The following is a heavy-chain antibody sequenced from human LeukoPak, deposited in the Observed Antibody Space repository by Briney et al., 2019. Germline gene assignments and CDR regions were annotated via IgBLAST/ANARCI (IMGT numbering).Heavy chain of an antibody. CDR2: IIGSGGST. J-gene: IGHJ4*02. V-gene: IGHV3-23*01. CDR1: GFTFSNYA. CDR3: ARGGIVGATSPDY. Sequence: GGSLRLSCEASGFTFSNYAMTWVRQTPGKGLEWVSSIIGSGGSTYYADSVKGRFTISRDNSKNTLYLQMNSLRAEDTAVYYCARGGIVGATSPDYWGQGTLVTVSS. D-gene: IGHD1-26*01.